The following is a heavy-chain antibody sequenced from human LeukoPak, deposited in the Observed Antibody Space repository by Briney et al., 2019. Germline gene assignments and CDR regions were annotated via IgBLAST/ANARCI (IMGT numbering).Heavy chain of an antibody. Sequence: SVKVSCKASGGTFSSYAISWVRQAPGQGLEWMGGIIPIFGTANYAQKFQGRVTITADESTSTAYMELSSLRSEDTAVYYCAGDYRFNYGMDVWGQGTTVTVSS. CDR1: GGTFSSYA. CDR2: IIPIFGTA. CDR3: AGDYRFNYGMDV. V-gene: IGHV1-69*13. D-gene: IGHD4-11*01. J-gene: IGHJ6*02.